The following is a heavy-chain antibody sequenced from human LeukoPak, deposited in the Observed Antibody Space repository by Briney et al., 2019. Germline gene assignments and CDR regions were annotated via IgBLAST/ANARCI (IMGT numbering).Heavy chain of an antibody. D-gene: IGHD3-22*01. Sequence: ASVKVSCKASGYTFTSYGINWVRQAPGQGLEWMGWINVYNGNTNNAQKLQGRVTMTTDTSTSTAYMELRSLRSEDTAVYYCASYYDSSGYYDYWGQGTLVTVSS. CDR2: INVYNGNT. CDR1: GYTFTSYG. V-gene: IGHV1-18*01. CDR3: ASYYDSSGYYDY. J-gene: IGHJ4*02.